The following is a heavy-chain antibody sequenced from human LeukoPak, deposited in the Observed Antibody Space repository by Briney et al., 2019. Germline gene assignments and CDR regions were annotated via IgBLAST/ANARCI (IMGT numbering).Heavy chain of an antibody. J-gene: IGHJ4*02. V-gene: IGHV3-23*01. Sequence: GGSLRLSCAASGFTFSNYAMSWVRQAPGKGLEWVSGISGSGTNTYYADSVKGRFTTSRDNAKSSLYLQMNSLRVEDTAVYYCAKGTGGYYGPFDSWGQGTLVTVSS. D-gene: IGHD3-22*01. CDR3: AKGTGGYYGPFDS. CDR2: ISGSGTNT. CDR1: GFTFSNYA.